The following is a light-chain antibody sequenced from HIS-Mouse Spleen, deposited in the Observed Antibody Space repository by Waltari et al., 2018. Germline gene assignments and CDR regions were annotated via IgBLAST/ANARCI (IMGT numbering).Light chain of an antibody. V-gene: IGLV3-10*01. CDR2: EDS. J-gene: IGLJ2*01. CDR1: ALPKKY. CDR3: YSTDSSGNHRV. Sequence: SYELTQPPSVSVSPGQTARITCSGDALPKKYAYWYQQKSGQAPVLVIYEDSKRPSGIPGVFSGSSSGTMATLTSSGAQVEDEADYYCYSTDSSGNHRVFGGGTKLTVL.